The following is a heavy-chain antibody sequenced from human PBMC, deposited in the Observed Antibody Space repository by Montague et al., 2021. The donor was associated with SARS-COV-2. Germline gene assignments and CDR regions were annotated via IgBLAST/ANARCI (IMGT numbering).Heavy chain of an antibody. J-gene: IGHJ5*02. CDR2: IYYSGST. D-gene: IGHD3-10*01. V-gene: IGHV4-39*01. CDR1: GGSISSSSYY. CDR3: ARNPADYYGSGSYPTWENWFDP. Sequence: SETLSLTCTVSGGSISSSSYYWGWIRQPPGKGLEWIGSIYYSGSTYYNPSLKSRVTISVDTSKNQFSLKLSPVTAADTAVYYCARNPADYYGSGSYPTWENWFDPWGQGTLVTVSS.